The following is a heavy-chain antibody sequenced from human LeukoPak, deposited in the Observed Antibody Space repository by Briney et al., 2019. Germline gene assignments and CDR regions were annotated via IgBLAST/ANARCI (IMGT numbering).Heavy chain of an antibody. CDR2: IYPGDSDT. CDR3: ARQAHSTSYYYYMDV. J-gene: IGHJ6*03. D-gene: IGHD2-2*01. V-gene: IGHV5-51*01. CDR1: GYTFTNYW. Sequence: GESLKISCKGSGYTFTNYWIGWVRQMPGKGLEWMGIIYPGDSDTRYSPSFQGQVTISADKSISTAYLQWSSLKASDTAMYYCARQAHSTSYYYYMDVWGKGTTVTVSS.